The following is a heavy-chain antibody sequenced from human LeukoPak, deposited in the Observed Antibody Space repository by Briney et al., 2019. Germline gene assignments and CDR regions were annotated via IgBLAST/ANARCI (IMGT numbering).Heavy chain of an antibody. D-gene: IGHD3-22*01. V-gene: IGHV3-30-3*01. CDR1: VFTFSIYA. J-gene: IGHJ3*02. CDR2: ISYDGSNK. Sequence: PGGSVRLSCAPSVFTFSIYAMHWVRQAPGGGLEWVAYISYDGSNKFYADSVKGRFTISRDNSKNTLYLQMNSLRAEDTAVYYCAREFPLNYYDSRALGAFDIWGQGTMVTVSS. CDR3: AREFPLNYYDSRALGAFDI.